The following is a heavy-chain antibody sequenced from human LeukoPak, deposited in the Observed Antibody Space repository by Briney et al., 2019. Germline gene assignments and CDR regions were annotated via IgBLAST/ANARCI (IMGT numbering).Heavy chain of an antibody. CDR3: AREGYDSSGYYQGWFDP. Sequence: ASVKVSCKASGGTFTNYAIIWVRQAPGQGLEWMGGIIPIFDTAKYAQKFQGRVTITADKSTSTAYMELSSLRSEDTAVYYCAREGYDSSGYYQGWFDPWGQGTLVTVSS. D-gene: IGHD3-22*01. V-gene: IGHV1-69*06. CDR1: GGTFTNYA. J-gene: IGHJ5*02. CDR2: IIPIFDTA.